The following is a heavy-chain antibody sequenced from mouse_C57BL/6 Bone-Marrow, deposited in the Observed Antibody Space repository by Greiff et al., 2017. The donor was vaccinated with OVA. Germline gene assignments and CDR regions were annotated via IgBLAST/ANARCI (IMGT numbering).Heavy chain of an antibody. Sequence: QVQLKESGPELVKPGASVKISCKASGYAFSSSWMNWVKQRPGKGLEWIGRIYPGDGDTNYNGKFKGKATLTADKSSSTAYMQLSSLTSEDSAVYFCERGGYGYGAMDYWGQGTSVTVSS. V-gene: IGHV1-82*01. CDR3: ERGGYGYGAMDY. CDR1: GYAFSSSW. CDR2: IYPGDGDT. D-gene: IGHD2-2*01. J-gene: IGHJ4*01.